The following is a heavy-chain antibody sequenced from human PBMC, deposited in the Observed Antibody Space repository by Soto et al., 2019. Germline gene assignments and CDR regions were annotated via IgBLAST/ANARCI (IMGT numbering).Heavy chain of an antibody. CDR1: GFILSDCA. CDR2: ISSSSSVI. D-gene: IGHD7-27*01. V-gene: IGHV3-48*01. J-gene: IGHJ6*03. CDR3: ARDLSWGSNWYYYMDV. Sequence: PGGSLRLSCATSGFILSDCAMNWVRQAPGKGLEWVSYISSSSSVIDYADSVKGRFTVSRDNARNSLYLQMNSLRAEDTAVYYCARDLSWGSNWYYYMDVWVKGTTVTVPS.